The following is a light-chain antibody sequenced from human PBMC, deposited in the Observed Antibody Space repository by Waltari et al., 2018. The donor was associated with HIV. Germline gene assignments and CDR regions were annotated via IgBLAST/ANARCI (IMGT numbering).Light chain of an antibody. CDR3: QQYHNWPPSLT. J-gene: IGKJ4*01. V-gene: IGKV3-15*01. CDR1: QSISNN. Sequence: IVMTQSPATLSVSPGERATLSCRASQSISNNLAWYQQEPGQAPKLLIYDASTRATGVPARFSGSGSGTLFTLTISSLQSGDFAVYYCQQYHNWPPSLTFGGGTKVEIK. CDR2: DAS.